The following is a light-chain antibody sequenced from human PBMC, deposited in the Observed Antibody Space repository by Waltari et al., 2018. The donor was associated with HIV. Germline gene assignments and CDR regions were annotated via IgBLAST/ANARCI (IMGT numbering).Light chain of an antibody. J-gene: IGLJ2*01. V-gene: IGLV2-8*01. CDR3: NSYAGSNNVV. CDR2: EVS. Sequence: QSALTQPPSASGSPGQSVTISCTGTSSDVGGYNYVSWYQQHPGKAPQLMIYEVSKRPSGVPERFAGSKAGNTASLTVSGLQAEDEADYYCNSYAGSNNVVFGGGTKVTVL. CDR1: SSDVGGYNY.